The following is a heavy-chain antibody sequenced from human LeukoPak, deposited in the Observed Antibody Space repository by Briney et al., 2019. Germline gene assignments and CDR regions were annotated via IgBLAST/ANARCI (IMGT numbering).Heavy chain of an antibody. CDR1: GFAFSSSA. J-gene: IGHJ4*02. D-gene: IGHD6-13*01. Sequence: PGGSLRLSCEASGFAFSSSAMHWIRQAPGKGLEWVSTISGAGGSTWYRDSVRGRFTISRDNSKNSLPLQMSSLRADDTAIYYCAKDDTSSWYDYFFDHWGQGTLVTVSS. V-gene: IGHV3-23*01. CDR3: AKDDTSSWYDYFFDH. CDR2: ISGAGGST.